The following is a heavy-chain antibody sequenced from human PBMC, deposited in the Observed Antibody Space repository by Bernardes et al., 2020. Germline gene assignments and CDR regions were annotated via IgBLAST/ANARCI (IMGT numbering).Heavy chain of an antibody. J-gene: IGHJ3*02. CDR1: EYSFTSYW. D-gene: IGHD3-22*01. CDR2: IYPSDFDT. Sequence: SLNLSCKGSEYSFTSYWIAWVRQMPGTGLEWMGIIYPSDFDTRYSPSFQGQVTISADKSISTAYLQWSSLKASDTAIYYCARLMDRRHSSGFYSAAFDIWGQGTMVTVSS. V-gene: IGHV5-51*01. CDR3: ARLMDRRHSSGFYSAAFDI.